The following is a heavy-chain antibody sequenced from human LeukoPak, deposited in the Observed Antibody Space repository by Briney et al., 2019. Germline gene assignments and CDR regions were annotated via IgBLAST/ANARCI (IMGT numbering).Heavy chain of an antibody. CDR2: INPNSGGT. Sequence: ASVKVSCKASGYTFTSYYMHWVRQAPGQGLEWMGWINPNSGGTNYAQKFQGRVTMTRDTSISTAYMELSRLRSDDTAVYYCARAYYDSSGGSFDYWGQGTLVTVSS. D-gene: IGHD3-22*01. CDR3: ARAYYDSSGGSFDY. V-gene: IGHV1-2*02. J-gene: IGHJ4*02. CDR1: GYTFTSYY.